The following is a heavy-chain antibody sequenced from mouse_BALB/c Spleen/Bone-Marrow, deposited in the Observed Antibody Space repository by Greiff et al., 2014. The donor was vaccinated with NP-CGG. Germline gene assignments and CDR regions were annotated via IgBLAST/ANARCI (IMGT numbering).Heavy chain of an antibody. D-gene: IGHD4-1*01. V-gene: IGHV5-6*01. Sequence: VQLKESGGDLVKPGGSLKLSCAASGFTFSSYGMSWVRQTPDKRLEWVATINSGGVNTYYIDSVKGRFTISRDNAKNTLYLQXXXLXXXXTAMYHCARRGNWDGRAAMDYWGQGTSVTVSS. CDR3: ARRGNWDGRAAMDY. J-gene: IGHJ4*01. CDR1: GFTFSSYG. CDR2: INSGGVNT.